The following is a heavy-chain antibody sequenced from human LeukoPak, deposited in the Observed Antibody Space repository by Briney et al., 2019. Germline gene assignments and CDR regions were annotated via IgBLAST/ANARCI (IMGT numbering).Heavy chain of an antibody. J-gene: IGHJ4*02. CDR1: GGTFSSYA. Sequence: SVKVSCKASGGTFSSYAISWVRQAPGQGLEWMGGIIPIFGTANYAQKFQGRVTITADESTSTAYMELSSLRSEDTAVYYCARDASLRDGYKDYWGQGTLVTVSS. CDR2: IIPIFGTA. CDR3: ARDASLRDGYKDY. D-gene: IGHD5-24*01. V-gene: IGHV1-69*13.